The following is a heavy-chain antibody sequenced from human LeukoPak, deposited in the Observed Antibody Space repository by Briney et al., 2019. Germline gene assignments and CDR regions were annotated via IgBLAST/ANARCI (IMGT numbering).Heavy chain of an antibody. V-gene: IGHV4-61*03. CDR3: AGASGDYGSRIYFDY. CDR1: GDSVSSNSYY. CDR2: ISSSGST. Sequence: SETLSLTCTVSGDSVSSNSYYWTWIRQPPGKGLEWIGYISSSGSTKYNPSLESRVTISLDTSKNHFSLNLNPVTTADTAVYYCAGASGDYGSRIYFDYWGQGTLVTVSS. J-gene: IGHJ4*02. D-gene: IGHD4-17*01.